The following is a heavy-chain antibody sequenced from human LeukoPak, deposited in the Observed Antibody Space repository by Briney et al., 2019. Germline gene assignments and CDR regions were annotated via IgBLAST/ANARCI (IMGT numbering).Heavy chain of an antibody. V-gene: IGHV3-53*01. CDR2: IYSGGST. J-gene: IGHJ4*02. D-gene: IGHD1-26*01. CDR3: AKKAQYNGNYPLDY. Sequence: PGGSLRLSCAVSGLIVSSNYMSWVRQAPGKGLEWVSVIYSGGSTYYADSVKGRFTISRDNSKNTLYLQMNSLRAEDTALYFCAKKAQYNGNYPLDYWGQGTLVTVSS. CDR1: GLIVSSNY.